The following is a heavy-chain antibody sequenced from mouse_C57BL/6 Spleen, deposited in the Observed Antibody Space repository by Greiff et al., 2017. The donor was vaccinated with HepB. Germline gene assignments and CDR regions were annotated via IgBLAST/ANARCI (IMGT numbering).Heavy chain of an antibody. J-gene: IGHJ2*01. CDR1: GYTFTSYW. Sequence: QVQLKQPGAELVKPGASVKMSCKASGYTFTSYWITWVKQRPEQGLEWIGDIYPGSGSTNYNEKFKSKATLTVDTSSSTAYMQLSSLTSEDSAVYYCARSAYGNSYFDYWGQGTTLTVSS. V-gene: IGHV1-55*01. CDR2: IYPGSGST. CDR3: ARSAYGNSYFDY. D-gene: IGHD2-1*01.